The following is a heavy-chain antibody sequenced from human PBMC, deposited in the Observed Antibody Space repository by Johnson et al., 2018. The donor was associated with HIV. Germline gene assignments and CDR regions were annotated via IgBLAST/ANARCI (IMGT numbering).Heavy chain of an antibody. CDR2: MWYDGSNK. Sequence: QMLLVESGGGLVQPGGSLRLSCAASGFTFSTYGMHWVRQAPGKGLEWVAVMWYDGSNKFYADSVKGRFTISRDNSKNTLYLQMNSLRAEDTALYYCAKDMRGLVSTGGVVGAFDIWGQGTMVTVSS. J-gene: IGHJ3*02. V-gene: IGHV3-30*02. CDR1: GFTFSTYG. CDR3: AKDMRGLVSTGGVVGAFDI. D-gene: IGHD2-8*02.